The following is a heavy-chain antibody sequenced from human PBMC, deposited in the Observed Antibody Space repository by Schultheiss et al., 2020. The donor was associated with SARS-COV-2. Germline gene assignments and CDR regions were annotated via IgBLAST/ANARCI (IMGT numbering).Heavy chain of an antibody. D-gene: IGHD6-13*01. CDR1: GGSISSYY. Sequence: SETLSLTCTVSGGSISSYYWSWIRQPPGKGLEWIGEINHSGSTNYNPSLKSRVTISVDTSKNQFSLKLSSVTAADTAVYYCARSPYSSSWLDVWGQGTTVTVSS. V-gene: IGHV4-34*01. CDR2: INHSGST. J-gene: IGHJ6*02. CDR3: ARSPYSSSWLDV.